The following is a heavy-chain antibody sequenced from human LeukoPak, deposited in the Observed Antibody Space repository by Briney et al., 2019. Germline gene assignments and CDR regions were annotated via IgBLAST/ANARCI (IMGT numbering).Heavy chain of an antibody. J-gene: IGHJ4*02. CDR3: AREWRRYYDSSSYYTFDY. Sequence: SETLSLTCAVYGGSFSGYYWSWIRQPPGKGLEWIREINHSGSTNYNPSLKSRVTISVDTSKNQFSLKLSSVTAADTAVYYCAREWRRYYDSSSYYTFDYWGQGTLVTVSS. D-gene: IGHD3-22*01. V-gene: IGHV4-34*01. CDR1: GGSFSGYY. CDR2: INHSGST.